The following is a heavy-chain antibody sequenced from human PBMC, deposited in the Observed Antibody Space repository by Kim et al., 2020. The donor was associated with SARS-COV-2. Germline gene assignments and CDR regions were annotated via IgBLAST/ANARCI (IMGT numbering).Heavy chain of an antibody. CDR1: GFTFSTYA. V-gene: IGHV3-23*01. Sequence: GGSLRLSCTDSGFTFSTYAMSWVRQAPGKGLEWVSAISGSGGSTYYADSVKGRFTISRDNSKNTLYLQMNILRAEDTAVYYCAKYYGDSRRYFDYWGQGTLVTVSS. CDR3: AKYYGDSRRYFDY. J-gene: IGHJ4*02. D-gene: IGHD4-17*01. CDR2: ISGSGGST.